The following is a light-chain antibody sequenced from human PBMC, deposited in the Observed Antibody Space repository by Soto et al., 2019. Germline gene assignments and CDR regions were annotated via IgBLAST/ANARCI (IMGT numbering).Light chain of an antibody. CDR2: KAS. J-gene: IGKJ1*01. V-gene: IGKV1-5*03. Sequence: DIQMTQSPSTLSASVGDRVTITCRASQSISSWLAWYQQKPGKAPKLLLYKASSLESGVPSRFSGSGSGTEFTLTISSLQPYDFATYYCQQYNNYWTFGQGTKVEIK. CDR3: QQYNNYWT. CDR1: QSISSW.